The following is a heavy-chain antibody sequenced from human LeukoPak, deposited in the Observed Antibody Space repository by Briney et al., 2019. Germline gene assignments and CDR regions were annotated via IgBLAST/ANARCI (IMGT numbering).Heavy chain of an antibody. J-gene: IGHJ4*02. CDR3: VKDEAPYYYDSSGYYFGD. Sequence: HGGSLRLSCSVSGFTFSSFAMHWVRHAPGEGLGYVSAISSHGGNTYYTDLVKGRFSISTDNSKNTLYLQMSSLRAEDTAVYYCVKDEAPYYYDSSGYYFGDWGQGTLVTVSS. V-gene: IGHV3-64D*09. CDR1: GFTFSSFA. D-gene: IGHD3-22*01. CDR2: ISSHGGNT.